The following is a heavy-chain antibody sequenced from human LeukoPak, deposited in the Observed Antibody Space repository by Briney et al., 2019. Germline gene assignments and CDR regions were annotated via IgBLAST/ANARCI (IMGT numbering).Heavy chain of an antibody. CDR2: ISYDGSNK. V-gene: IGHV3-30*03. J-gene: IGHJ4*02. Sequence: GGSLRLSCEVSGFTLSNYIMHWVRQAPGKGLEWVAIISYDGSNKNYADSVKGRFTISRDNSKNTLYLQMNSLRAEDTAVYYCARDTGYFDYWGQGTLVTVSS. D-gene: IGHD4-17*01. CDR3: ARDTGYFDY. CDR1: GFTLSNYI.